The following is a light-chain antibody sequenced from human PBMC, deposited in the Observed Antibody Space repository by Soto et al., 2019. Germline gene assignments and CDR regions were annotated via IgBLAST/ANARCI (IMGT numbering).Light chain of an antibody. CDR3: QQYNEWPET. V-gene: IGKV1-9*01. J-gene: IGKJ1*01. CDR1: QGISSY. Sequence: DIPLTQSPSFLSASIEDRFTITCRTSQGISSYLAWFQEKPGRAPKFVIYAASTLQSGVPSRLSGSGSGTEFTLTINNLQSRDSAVYYCQQYNEWPETFGPGTKVDIK. CDR2: AAS.